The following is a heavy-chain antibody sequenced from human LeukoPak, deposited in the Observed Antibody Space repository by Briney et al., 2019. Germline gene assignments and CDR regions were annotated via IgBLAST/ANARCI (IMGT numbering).Heavy chain of an antibody. V-gene: IGHV3-33*01. CDR1: GFTFSSYG. CDR3: ARGASQVSIDYYDSSGYTN. J-gene: IGHJ4*02. CDR2: IWYDGSNK. D-gene: IGHD3-22*01. Sequence: TGGSLRLPCAASGFTFSSYGMHWVRQAPGKGLEWVAVIWYDGSNKYYADSVKGRFTISRDNSKNTLYLQMNSLRAEDTAVYYCARGASQVSIDYYDSSGYTNWGQGTLVTVSS.